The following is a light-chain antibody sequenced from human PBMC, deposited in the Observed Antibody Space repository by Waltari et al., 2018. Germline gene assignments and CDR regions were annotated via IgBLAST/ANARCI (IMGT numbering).Light chain of an antibody. CDR1: QRIKNN. J-gene: IGKJ5*01. V-gene: IGKV3-15*01. Sequence: ETVMTQSPATLSVYPGERATLSCRASQRIKNNLAWYQQKGGQAPRLLLFDASTRATVISARFSGSGYGTEFTLTISSLQSEDFAVYYCQQYDNWPLTFGQGTRLDIK. CDR3: QQYDNWPLT. CDR2: DAS.